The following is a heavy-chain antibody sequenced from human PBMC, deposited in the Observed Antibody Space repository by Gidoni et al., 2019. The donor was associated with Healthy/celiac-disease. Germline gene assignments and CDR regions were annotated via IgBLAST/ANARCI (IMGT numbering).Heavy chain of an antibody. CDR3: ARESVGVSSFRWFDP. CDR2: ISSSSSYI. V-gene: IGHV3-21*01. CDR1: GFTFSSYS. J-gene: IGHJ5*02. D-gene: IGHD2-8*02. Sequence: EVQLVESGGGLVKPGGSLRLSCAASGFTFSSYSMNWVRQAPGKGLEWVSSISSSSSYIYYADSVKGRFTISRDKAKNSLYRQMNSLRAEDTAVYYCARESVGVSSFRWFDPWGQGTLVTVSS.